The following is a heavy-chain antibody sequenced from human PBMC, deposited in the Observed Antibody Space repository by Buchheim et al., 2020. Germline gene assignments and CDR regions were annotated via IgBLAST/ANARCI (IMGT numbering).Heavy chain of an antibody. V-gene: IGHV3-21*01. D-gene: IGHD4-23*01. CDR3: ASNGWVTPGSVDY. Sequence: EVQLVESGGGLVKPGGSLRLSCAASGFTFSSYSMNWVRQAPGKGLEWVASISSSSSYIYYAESVKGRFTISRDNAKNSLYLQMNSLRAEDTAVYYCASNGWVTPGSVDYWGQGTL. J-gene: IGHJ4*02. CDR2: ISSSSSYI. CDR1: GFTFSSYS.